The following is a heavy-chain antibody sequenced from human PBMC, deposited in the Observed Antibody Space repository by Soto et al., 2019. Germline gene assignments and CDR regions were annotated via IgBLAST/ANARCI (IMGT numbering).Heavy chain of an antibody. CDR2: TYYRSRWYN. J-gene: IGHJ4*02. CDR1: GDSVSGNSAA. V-gene: IGHV6-1*01. Sequence: PSQTLSLPCAISGDSVSGNSAAWNWTRQSPSRGLEWLGRTYYRSRWYNDYAVSVKSRITVTPDTSKNQFSLHLNSVTPEDTAVYYCAREFPHYVSSDSYLDYWGQGALVTVSS. CDR3: AREFPHYVSSDSYLDY. D-gene: IGHD6-19*01.